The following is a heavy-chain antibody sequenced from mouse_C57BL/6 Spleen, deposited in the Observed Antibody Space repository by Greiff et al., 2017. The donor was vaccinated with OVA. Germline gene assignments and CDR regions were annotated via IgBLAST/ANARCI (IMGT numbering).Heavy chain of an antibody. J-gene: IGHJ1*03. V-gene: IGHV1-64*01. Sequence: QVQLQQPGAELVKPGASVKLSCKASGYTFTSYWMHWVKQRPGQGLEWIGMIHPNSGSTNYNKKFKSKATLTVDKSSSTAYMQLSSLTSEDSAVYYCARITTVVDWYFDVWGTGTTVTVSS. CDR3: ARITTVVDWYFDV. D-gene: IGHD1-1*01. CDR2: IHPNSGST. CDR1: GYTFTSYW.